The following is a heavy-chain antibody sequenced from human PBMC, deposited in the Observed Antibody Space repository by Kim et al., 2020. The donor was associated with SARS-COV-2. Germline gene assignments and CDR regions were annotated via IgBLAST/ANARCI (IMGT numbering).Heavy chain of an antibody. CDR3: ARPDGSPGTYYYGMDV. CDR2: ISANNGYT. V-gene: IGHV1-18*01. J-gene: IGHJ6*02. Sequence: ASVKVSCKASGYTFSNYGISWVRQAPGQGLEWMGWISANNGYTNYAQKFQGRVTLTTDTSTSTAYMDLRSLTSDDTAVYYCARPDGSPGTYYYGMDVWGQGTTVTVSS. CDR1: GYTFSNYG. D-gene: IGHD1-1*01.